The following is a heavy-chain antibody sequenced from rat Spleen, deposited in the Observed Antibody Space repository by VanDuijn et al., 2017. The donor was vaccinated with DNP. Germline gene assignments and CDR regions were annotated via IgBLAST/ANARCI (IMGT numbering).Heavy chain of an antibody. Sequence: EVQLVESGGGLVQPGRSLKLSCAASGFTFSDYYMAWVRQAPTKGLEWVAYISYDGGSTYYGDSVKGRFTISRDNAKSTLYLQMNSLRSEDMATYYCARRATTLDYWGQGVMVTVSS. CDR2: ISYDGGST. V-gene: IGHV5-22*01. CDR1: GFTFSDYY. J-gene: IGHJ2*01. CDR3: ARRATTLDY. D-gene: IGHD1-10*01.